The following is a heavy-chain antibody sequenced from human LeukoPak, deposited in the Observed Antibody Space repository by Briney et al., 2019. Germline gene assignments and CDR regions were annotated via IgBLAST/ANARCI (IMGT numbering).Heavy chain of an antibody. CDR2: IYTSGST. CDR3: ARDTVTRKYGSGSIYWFDP. J-gene: IGHJ5*02. CDR1: GGSISSYY. Sequence: SETPSLTCTVSGGSISSYYWSWIRQPAGKGLEWIGRIYTSGSTNYNPSLKSRVTMSVDTSKNQFSLKLSSVTAADTAVYYCARDTVTRKYGSGSIYWFDPWGQGTLVTVSS. V-gene: IGHV4-4*07. D-gene: IGHD3-10*01.